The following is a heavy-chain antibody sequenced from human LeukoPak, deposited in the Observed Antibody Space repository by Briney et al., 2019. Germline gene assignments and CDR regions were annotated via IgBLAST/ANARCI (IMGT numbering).Heavy chain of an antibody. CDR1: GYTFTSYA. D-gene: IGHD3-10*01. Sequence: GESLKISCKGSGYTFTSYAMNWVRQAPGQGLEWMGWINTNTGNPTYAQGFTGRFVFSLDTSVSTAYLQISSLKAEDTAVYYCASSLRGVITFDAFDIWGQGTMVTVSS. CDR3: ASSLRGVITFDAFDI. V-gene: IGHV7-4-1*02. J-gene: IGHJ3*02. CDR2: INTNTGNP.